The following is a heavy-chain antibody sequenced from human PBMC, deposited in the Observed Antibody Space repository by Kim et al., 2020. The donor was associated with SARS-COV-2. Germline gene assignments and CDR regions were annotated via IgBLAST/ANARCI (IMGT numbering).Heavy chain of an antibody. CDR3: ARERGGRPGDYYGMDV. CDR1: GFTFSSYS. Sequence: GGSLRLSCAASGFTFSSYSMNWVRQAPGKGLEWVSSISSSSSYIYYADSVKGRFTISRDNAKNSLYLQMNSLRAEDTAVYYCARERGGRPGDYYGMDVWGQGTTVTVSS. CDR2: ISSSSSYI. V-gene: IGHV3-21*01. D-gene: IGHD3-16*01. J-gene: IGHJ6*02.